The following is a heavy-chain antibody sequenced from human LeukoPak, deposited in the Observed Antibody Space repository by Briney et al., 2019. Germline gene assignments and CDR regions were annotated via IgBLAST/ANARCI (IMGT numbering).Heavy chain of an antibody. D-gene: IGHD6-13*01. CDR3: ARHGIPAAGTLGYFGY. Sequence: SETLSLTCTVSGGSISSSSYHWGWIRQPPGKGLEWIGSISYSGSSYYIPSLESRVTVSVDTSKNQFSLRLSSVTAADTAAYYCARHGIPAAGTLGYFGYWGQGTLVTVSS. CDR1: GGSISSSSYH. V-gene: IGHV4-39*01. J-gene: IGHJ4*02. CDR2: ISYSGSS.